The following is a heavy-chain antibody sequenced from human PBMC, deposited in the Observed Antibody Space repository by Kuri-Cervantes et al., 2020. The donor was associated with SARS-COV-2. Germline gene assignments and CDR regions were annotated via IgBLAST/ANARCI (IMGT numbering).Heavy chain of an antibody. CDR3: ARVPYSNYDWFDP. Sequence: ASVKVSCKASGYTFTGYYMHWVRQAPGQGLEWMGWINPNSGGTNYAQKFQGRVTMTRDTSISTAYMELSRLRSDDTAVYYCARVPYSNYDWFDPWGQGTLVTVSS. D-gene: IGHD4-11*01. CDR1: GYTFTGYY. V-gene: IGHV1-2*02. J-gene: IGHJ5*02. CDR2: INPNSGGT.